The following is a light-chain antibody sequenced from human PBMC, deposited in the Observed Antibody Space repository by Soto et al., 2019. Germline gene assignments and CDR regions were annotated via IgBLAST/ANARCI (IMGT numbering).Light chain of an antibody. CDR1: QSVSSSY. J-gene: IGKJ3*01. Sequence: EIVLTQSPGTLSLSPGERATLSCRASQSVSSSYLAWYQQKPGQAPRLLIYGASGRATGIPDRFSGSGSGTDFTLTISRLEPEDFAVYYCQQYGSSPIFTFGPGNKVDIK. V-gene: IGKV3-20*01. CDR3: QQYGSSPIFT. CDR2: GAS.